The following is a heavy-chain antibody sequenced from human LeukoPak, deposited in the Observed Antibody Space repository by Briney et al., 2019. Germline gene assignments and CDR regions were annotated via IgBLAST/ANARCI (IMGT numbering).Heavy chain of an antibody. CDR2: IYPGDSDT. CDR3: ARHEGFLWFGELFGYEDAFDI. J-gene: IGHJ3*02. D-gene: IGHD3-10*01. V-gene: IGHV5-51*01. CDR1: GYSFTSYW. Sequence: PGESLKISCKGSGYSFTSYWIGWVRQMPGKGLEWMGIIYPGDSDTRYSPSFQGQVTISADKSISTAYLQWSSLKASDTAMYYCARHEGFLWFGELFGYEDAFDIWGQGTMVTVSS.